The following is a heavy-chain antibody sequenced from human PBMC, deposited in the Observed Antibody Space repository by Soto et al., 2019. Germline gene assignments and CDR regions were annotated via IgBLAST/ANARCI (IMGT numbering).Heavy chain of an antibody. CDR1: GCTFTHYG. CDR2: ISAYNGAT. Sequence: ASVKVSCKTSGCTFTHYGIRWVRQAPGQGLEWMGWISAYNGATNYAQKFRDRLTMTTDASTSTAYMELRSLRSDDTAVYFCARASNASNWDYWGQGTLVTVSS. D-gene: IGHD6-13*01. V-gene: IGHV1-18*01. J-gene: IGHJ4*02. CDR3: ARASNASNWDY.